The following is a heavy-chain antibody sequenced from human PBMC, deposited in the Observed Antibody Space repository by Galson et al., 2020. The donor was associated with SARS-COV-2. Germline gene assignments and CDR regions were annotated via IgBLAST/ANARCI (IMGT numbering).Heavy chain of an antibody. CDR3: AKLAEGRRSSEDY. J-gene: IGHJ4*02. V-gene: IGHV4-59*08. D-gene: IGHD1-26*01. Sequence: RTSETLYLTCAVSIGSMTSHYWSWIRQAPGKGLEWLGYISYDGSTNYNPSLKSRVTISIDTSKNQFSLRLTSVTAADTALYYCAKLAEGRRSSEDYWGQGTRVTVSS. CDR1: IGSMTSHY. CDR2: ISYDGST.